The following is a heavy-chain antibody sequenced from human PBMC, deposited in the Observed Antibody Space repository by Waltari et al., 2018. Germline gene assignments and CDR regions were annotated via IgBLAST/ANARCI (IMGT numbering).Heavy chain of an antibody. J-gene: IGHJ5*02. Sequence: EVQLLESGGGSAQPGESLRLSCAASGFTFDIYAVSWVSQAPGKGREWGSSRSGSGGDTYYADSVKGRFTVSRDNSKNKVYLQMNNLRAEDTAVYYCTKDLTTAPGNVNWFHPWGQGTLVTVSS. CDR1: GFTFDIYA. CDR3: TKDLTTAPGNVNWFHP. V-gene: IGHV3-23*01. D-gene: IGHD1-1*01. CDR2: RSGSGGDT.